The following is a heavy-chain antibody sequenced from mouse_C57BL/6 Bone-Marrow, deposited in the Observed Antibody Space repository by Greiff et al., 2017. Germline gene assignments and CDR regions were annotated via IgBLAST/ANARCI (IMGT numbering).Heavy chain of an antibody. CDR3: ARGGWLLPYWYFDV. CDR1: GYTFTSYW. Sequence: QVQLQQPGAELVKPGASVKMSCKASGYTFTSYWITWVKQRPGQGLEWIGDIYPGSGSTNYTEKFKSKATLTVDTSSSTAYMQLSSLTSEDSAVYYCARGGWLLPYWYFDVWGTGTTVTVSS. J-gene: IGHJ1*03. D-gene: IGHD2-3*01. V-gene: IGHV1-55*01. CDR2: IYPGSGST.